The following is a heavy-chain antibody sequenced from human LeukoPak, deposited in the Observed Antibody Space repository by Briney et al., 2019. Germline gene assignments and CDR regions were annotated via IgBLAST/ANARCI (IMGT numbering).Heavy chain of an antibody. V-gene: IGHV3-23*01. D-gene: IGHD2-21*01. CDR2: ISGSGGGT. Sequence: GGSLRLSCAASGVTFSSYAMSWGRQAPRKGLGWVSAISGSGGGTYYADSVKGRFTISRDNSKNTHYLQMNSLRTEDKAVYYCAKELWFDYWGQGTLVTVSS. CDR3: AKELWFDY. CDR1: GVTFSSYA. J-gene: IGHJ4*02.